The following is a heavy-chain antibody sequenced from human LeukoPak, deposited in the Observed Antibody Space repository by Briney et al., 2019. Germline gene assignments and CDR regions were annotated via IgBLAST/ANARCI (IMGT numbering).Heavy chain of an antibody. CDR1: GFTFSSYA. CDR2: ISGSAYST. V-gene: IGHV3-23*01. Sequence: GGSLRLSCAASGFTFSSYAMTWVRQAPGKGLEWISAISGSAYSTSYTDSVKGRFTISRDNSKNTLYMQMNSLRAEDTAIYYCARNTSGFKLGDAFDIWGQGTMVTVSS. J-gene: IGHJ3*02. D-gene: IGHD3-22*01. CDR3: ARNTSGFKLGDAFDI.